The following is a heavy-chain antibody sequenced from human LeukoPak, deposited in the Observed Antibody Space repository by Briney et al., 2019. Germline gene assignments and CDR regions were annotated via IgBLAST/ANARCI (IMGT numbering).Heavy chain of an antibody. J-gene: IGHJ4*02. CDR3: ARLGDIVIVPVGTGLAAAGPFDY. D-gene: IGHD2-2*01. CDR1: GFTFSTYW. Sequence: PGGSLRLSCAASGFTFSTYWMSWVRQAPGKGLEWVANIKQDGSEKYYVDSVKGRFTISRDNAKNSLYLQMNSLRAEDTAVYYCARLGDIVIVPVGTGLAAAGPFDYWGQGTLVTVSS. CDR2: IKQDGSEK. V-gene: IGHV3-7*01.